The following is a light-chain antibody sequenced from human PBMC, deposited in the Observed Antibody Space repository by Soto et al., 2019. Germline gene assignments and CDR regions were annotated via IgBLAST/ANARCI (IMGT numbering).Light chain of an antibody. CDR2: GVS. J-gene: IGLJ3*02. V-gene: IGLV2-14*01. CDR1: SSDIGGHNF. CDR3: SSYTVSNTWV. Sequence: QSALTQPASVSASLGQSITISCSGTSSDIGGHNFVSWYQQLPGKTPKVLIYGVSNRPSGISNRFSGSKSGYTASLTISGLQAEDEGDYYCSSYTVSNTWVFGGGTKLTVL.